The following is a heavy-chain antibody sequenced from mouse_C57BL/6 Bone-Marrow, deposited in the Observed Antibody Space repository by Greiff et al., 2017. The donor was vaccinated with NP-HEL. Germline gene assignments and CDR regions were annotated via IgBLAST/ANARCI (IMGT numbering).Heavy chain of an antibody. CDR2: IDPSDSYT. CDR3: ARWYYGSDY. V-gene: IGHV1-50*01. CDR1: GYTFTSYW. D-gene: IGHD1-1*01. J-gene: IGHJ3*01. Sequence: QVQLQQPGAELVKPGASVKLSCKASGYTFTSYWMQWVKQRPGQGLGWIGEIDPSDSYTNYNQKFKGKATLTVDTSSSTAYMQLSSLTSEDSAVYYCARWYYGSDYWGQGTLVTVSA.